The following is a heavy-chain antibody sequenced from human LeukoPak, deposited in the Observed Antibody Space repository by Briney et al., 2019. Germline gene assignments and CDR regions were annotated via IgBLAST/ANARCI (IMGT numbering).Heavy chain of an antibody. CDR2: IYYSGST. J-gene: IGHJ4*02. Sequence: PSETLSLTCTVSGGSISSYYWSWIRQPPGKGLEWIGYIYYSGSTNYNPSLKSRVTISVDTSKNQFSLKLSSVTAADTAVYYCARARTTWTKRYYFGYWGQGTLVTVSS. CDR3: ARARTTWTKRYYFGY. D-gene: IGHD4-17*01. V-gene: IGHV4-59*01. CDR1: GGSISSYY.